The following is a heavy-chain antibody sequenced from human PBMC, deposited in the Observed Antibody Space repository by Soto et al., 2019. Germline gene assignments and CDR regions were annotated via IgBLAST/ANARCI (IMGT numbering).Heavy chain of an antibody. CDR1: GGSITSGGYY. J-gene: IGHJ5*02. CDR3: ARSVFP. V-gene: IGHV4-31*03. Sequence: QVQLQESGPGLVKPSQTLSLTCTVSGGSITSGGYYWTWIRQHPGKGLEWIGYIYYSGSTYYNPSLNSRVTLSVATSKNQFALTLRTVTAADTAVYYCARSVFPWGQGTLVTVSS. CDR2: IYYSGST.